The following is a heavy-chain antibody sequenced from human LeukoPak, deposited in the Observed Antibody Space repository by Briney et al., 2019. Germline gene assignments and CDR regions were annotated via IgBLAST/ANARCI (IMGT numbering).Heavy chain of an antibody. CDR2: ISYDGSNK. CDR3: AEERYTSGWSDSFDY. J-gene: IGHJ4*02. V-gene: IGHV3-30-3*01. Sequence: PGGSLRLSCAASGFTFSSYAMHWVCQAPGKGLEWVAVISYDGSNKYYADSVKGRFTISRDNSKNTLYLQINSLRAEDTALYYCAEERYTSGWSDSFDYWGQGTLVTVSS. CDR1: GFTFSSYA. D-gene: IGHD6-19*01.